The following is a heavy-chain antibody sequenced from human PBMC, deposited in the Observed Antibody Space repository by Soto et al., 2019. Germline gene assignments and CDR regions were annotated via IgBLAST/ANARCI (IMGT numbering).Heavy chain of an antibody. D-gene: IGHD2-15*01. CDR2: IKQDGSEK. CDR3: ARSRYCSGGSCYLDY. CDR1: GFTFSSDW. J-gene: IGHJ4*02. Sequence: GGSLRLSCAASGFTFSSDWIIWVRQAPRKGLEWVANIKQDGSEKYYVDSVKGRFTISRDNAKNSLYLQMNSLRAEDTAVYYCARSRYCSGGSCYLDYWGQGNLVTVSS. V-gene: IGHV3-7*01.